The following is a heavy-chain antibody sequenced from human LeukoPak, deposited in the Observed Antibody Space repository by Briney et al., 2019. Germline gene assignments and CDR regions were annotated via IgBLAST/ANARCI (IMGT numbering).Heavy chain of an antibody. D-gene: IGHD6-19*01. CDR1: GDSVSSNTAT. V-gene: IGHV6-1*01. J-gene: IGHJ4*02. Sequence: SQTLSLTCAISGDSVSSNTATWNWVRQSPSRGLEWLGRTYYRSKWFYEYALSVKSRITINPDTSKNQFSLQLNSVTPEDTAVHYCARDTVAGNYFAHWGQGTLVTVSS. CDR2: TYYRSKWFY. CDR3: ARDTVAGNYFAH.